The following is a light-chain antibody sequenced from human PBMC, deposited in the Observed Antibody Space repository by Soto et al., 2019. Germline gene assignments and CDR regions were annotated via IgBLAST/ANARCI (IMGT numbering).Light chain of an antibody. CDR3: AAWDDSLNGLV. CDR1: SSNIGSNT. CDR2: SNN. J-gene: IGLJ2*01. Sequence: QSVLTQPPSASGTPGQRVTISCSGSSSNIGSNTVNWYQQLPGTAPKLRIYSNNQRPSGVPDRFSGSKSGTSASLAISGLQSEDEADYYCAAWDDSLNGLVFGGGTKVTVL. V-gene: IGLV1-44*01.